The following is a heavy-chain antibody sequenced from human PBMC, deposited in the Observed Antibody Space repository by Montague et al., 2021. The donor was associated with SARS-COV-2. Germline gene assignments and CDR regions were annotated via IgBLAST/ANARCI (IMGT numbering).Heavy chain of an antibody. J-gene: IGHJ4*02. Sequence: SETLSLTCEVSGDSIGSYYWSWIRQSPGKGPEWIGYVHYTGSTKYTPSLKTRVTLSLDTPKNHFSLKLRSVTAADTAIYYCARAQNTCFIANCVNYFEVWGLGALVTVSS. CDR3: ARAQNTCFIANCVNYFEV. D-gene: IGHD1-1*01. CDR2: VHYTGST. V-gene: IGHV4-59*01. CDR1: GDSIGSYY.